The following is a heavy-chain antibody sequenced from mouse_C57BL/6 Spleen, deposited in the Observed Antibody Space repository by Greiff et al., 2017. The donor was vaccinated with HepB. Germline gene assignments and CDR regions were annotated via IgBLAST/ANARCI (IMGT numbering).Heavy chain of an antibody. D-gene: IGHD1-1*01. CDR1: GYTFTDYY. J-gene: IGHJ2*01. CDR3: ARSYYYGSRYFDY. CDR2: INPNNGGT. Sequence: VQLKQSGPELVKPGASVKISCKASGYTFTDYYMNWVKQSHGKSLEWIGDINPNNGGTSYNQKFKGKATLTVDKSSSTAYMELRSLTSEDSAVYYCARSYYYGSRYFDYWGQGTTLTVSS. V-gene: IGHV1-26*01.